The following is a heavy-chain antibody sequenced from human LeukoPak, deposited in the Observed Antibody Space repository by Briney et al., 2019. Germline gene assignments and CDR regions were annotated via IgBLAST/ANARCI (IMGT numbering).Heavy chain of an antibody. CDR3: ARVMYYYYNMDV. V-gene: IGHV1-46*01. Sequence: GASVKVSCKASGDTFTSYYIHWVRQAPGQGLEWMGIINPSGGSTNYPQKFQGRVTMTRDTPTSTVYMELSSLRSEDTAVYYCARVMYYYYNMDVWGKGTTVTVSS. J-gene: IGHJ6*03. D-gene: IGHD2-8*01. CDR2: INPSGGST. CDR1: GDTFTSYY.